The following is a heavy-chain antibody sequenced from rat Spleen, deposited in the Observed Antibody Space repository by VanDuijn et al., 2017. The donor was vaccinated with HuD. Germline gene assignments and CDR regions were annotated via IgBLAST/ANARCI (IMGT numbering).Heavy chain of an antibody. Sequence: EVQLVESGGGLVQPGRSLKLSCAASEFTFSDYGMHWIRQAPTKGLEWVASVSPTGGSTYYRDSVKGRFTISRDNAKSTLYLQMDSLRSEDTATYYWTTSRYNYFDYWGQGVMVTVSS. V-gene: IGHV5-19*01. D-gene: IGHD1-5*01. CDR2: VSPTGGST. CDR1: EFTFSDYG. CDR3: TTSRYNYFDY. J-gene: IGHJ2*01.